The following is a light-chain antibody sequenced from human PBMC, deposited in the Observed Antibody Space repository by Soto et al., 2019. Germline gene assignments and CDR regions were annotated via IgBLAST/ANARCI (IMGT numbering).Light chain of an antibody. CDR2: EDT. CDR3: CSYAGSRTYV. CDR1: SSDVGNYNL. V-gene: IGLV2-23*01. Sequence: QSALTQPASVSGSAGQSITISYTGTSSDVGNYNLVSWYLHHPGKAPKLLIYEDTKRPSGVSNRFSGSRSGNTASLTVSGLQAEDETDYYCCSYAGSRTYVFGTGTKLTVL. J-gene: IGLJ1*01.